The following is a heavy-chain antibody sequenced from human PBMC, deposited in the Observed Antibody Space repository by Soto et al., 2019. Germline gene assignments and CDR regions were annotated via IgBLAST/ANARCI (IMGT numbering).Heavy chain of an antibody. CDR3: ARTNYYGSGSYQVHYYYYYYMDV. J-gene: IGHJ6*03. CDR2: IYYSGST. Sequence: SETLSLTCTVSGGSISSYYWSWIRQPPGKGLEWIGYIYYSGSTNYNPSLKSRVTISVDTSKNQFSLKLSSVTAADTAVYYCARTNYYGSGSYQVHYYYYYYMDVWGKGTTVTVSS. D-gene: IGHD3-10*01. V-gene: IGHV4-59*08. CDR1: GGSISSYY.